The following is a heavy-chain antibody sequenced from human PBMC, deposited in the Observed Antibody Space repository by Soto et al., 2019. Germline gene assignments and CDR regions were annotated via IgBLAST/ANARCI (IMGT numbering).Heavy chain of an antibody. V-gene: IGHV1-69*02. J-gene: IGHJ3*02. CDR2: IIPILGIA. CDR1: GGTFSSCT. CDR3: ARAPVAGLDAFDI. Sequence: SVKVSCKASGGTFSSCTISWVRQAPGQGLEWMGRIIPILGIANYAQKFQGRVTITADKSTSTAYMELSSLRSEDTAVYYCARAPVAGLDAFDIWGQGTMVTVSS. D-gene: IGHD6-19*01.